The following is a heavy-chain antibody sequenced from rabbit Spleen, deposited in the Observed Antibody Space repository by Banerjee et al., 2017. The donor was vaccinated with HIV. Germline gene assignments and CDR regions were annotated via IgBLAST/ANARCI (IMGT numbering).Heavy chain of an antibody. J-gene: IGHJ3*01. CDR1: GFSFSDIYW. Sequence: QEKLVESGGGLVQPEGSLTLTCTASGFSFSDIYWISWVRQAPGKGLEWIACIYAGSSGSTDYASWAKGRFTISKTSSTTVTLQMTSLTAADTATYFCARGYNGYGYPTSRLYLWGQGTLVTVS. V-gene: IGHV1S45*01. CDR3: ARGYNGYGYPTSRLYL. CDR2: IYAGSSGST. D-gene: IGHD6-1*01.